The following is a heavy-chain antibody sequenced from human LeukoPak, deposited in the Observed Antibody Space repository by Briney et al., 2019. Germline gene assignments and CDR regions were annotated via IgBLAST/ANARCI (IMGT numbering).Heavy chain of an antibody. CDR3: ARSHCTNGVCYTGVSDY. CDR1: GFTFSSYA. Sequence: GGSLRLSCAASGFTFSSYAMHWVRQAPGKGLEWVAVISYDGSNKYYADSVKGRFTISRDNAKNSLYLQMNSLRAEDTAVYYCARSHCTNGVCYTGVSDYWGQGTLVTVSS. D-gene: IGHD2-8*01. CDR2: ISYDGSNK. J-gene: IGHJ4*02. V-gene: IGHV3-30*04.